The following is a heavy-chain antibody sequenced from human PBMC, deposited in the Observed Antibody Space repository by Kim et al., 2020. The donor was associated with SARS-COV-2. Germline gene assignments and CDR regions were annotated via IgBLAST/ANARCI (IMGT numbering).Heavy chain of an antibody. D-gene: IGHD5-12*01. V-gene: IGHV4-34*01. CDR3: ARDRGIVATIPSYYYGMEV. Sequence: SETLSLTCAVYGGSFSGYYWSWIRQPPGKGLEWIGEINHSGSTTYNPSLKSRVTISVTTSKNQFTLKLSSVTAADTAVYYCARDRGIVATIPSYYYGMEVWGQGTTVTVSS. CDR1: GGSFSGYY. CDR2: INHSGST. J-gene: IGHJ6*02.